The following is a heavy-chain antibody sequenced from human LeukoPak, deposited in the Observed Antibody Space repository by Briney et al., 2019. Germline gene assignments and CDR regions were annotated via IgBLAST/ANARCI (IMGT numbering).Heavy chain of an antibody. D-gene: IGHD2-2*03. Sequence: GGSLRLSCAASGFTFTSYGFHWVRQAPGKALEWVAFMSYDGNKKYGDSVKGRFTISRDNAKNTLHLQMNGLRPDDTAVYYCARDPLDISRWANAFDIWGQGTLVTVSS. J-gene: IGHJ3*02. V-gene: IGHV3-30*03. CDR2: MSYDGNK. CDR3: ARDPLDISRWANAFDI. CDR1: GFTFTSYG.